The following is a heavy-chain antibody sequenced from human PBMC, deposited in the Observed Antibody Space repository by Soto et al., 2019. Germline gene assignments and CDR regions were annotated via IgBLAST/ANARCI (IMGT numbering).Heavy chain of an antibody. J-gene: IGHJ4*02. V-gene: IGHV3-23*01. CDR1: GFTFSSYA. CDR3: AKVPKYYYDSSGKGYYFDY. D-gene: IGHD3-22*01. Sequence: GSLRLSCAASGFTFSSYAMSWVRQAPGKGLEWVSAISGSGGSTYYADSVKGRFTISRDNSKNTLYLQMNSLRAEDTAVYYCAKVPKYYYDSSGKGYYFDYWGQGTLVTVSS. CDR2: ISGSGGST.